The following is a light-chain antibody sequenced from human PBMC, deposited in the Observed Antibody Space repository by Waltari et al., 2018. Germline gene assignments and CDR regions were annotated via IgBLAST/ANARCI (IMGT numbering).Light chain of an antibody. Sequence: QTVVTQEPSLSVSPGGTVTITCALSSGSVSSTSYAPWYRQTPGQAPRTLVYKANSRSFGVPDRFSGSVLGNKAALTITGAQADDESDYFCSLYMGSGIWVFGGGTKLTVL. J-gene: IGLJ3*02. V-gene: IGLV8-61*01. CDR3: SLYMGSGIWV. CDR2: KAN. CDR1: SGSVSSTSY.